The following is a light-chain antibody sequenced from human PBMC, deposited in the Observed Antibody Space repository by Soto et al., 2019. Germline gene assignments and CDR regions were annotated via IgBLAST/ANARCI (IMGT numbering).Light chain of an antibody. J-gene: IGKJ4*01. CDR2: AAY. Sequence: DIQMTEAPSTLSASVGDSVTISCRASQTISKWLAWYQQKPGKAPKLMVFAAYSLQSGVPSRFSGSGSGTDFTLTISSLQPEDFATYYCQQSYSPPPTFGGRTKADI. CDR1: QTISKW. V-gene: IGKV1-39*01. CDR3: QQSYSPPPT.